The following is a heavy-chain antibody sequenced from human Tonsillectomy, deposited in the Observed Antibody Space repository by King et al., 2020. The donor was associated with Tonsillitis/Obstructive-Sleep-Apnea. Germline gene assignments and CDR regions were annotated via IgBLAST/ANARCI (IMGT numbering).Heavy chain of an antibody. CDR1: GYTFTDYN. D-gene: IGHD3-10*01. V-gene: IGHV1-2*06. J-gene: IGHJ4*02. Sequence: QLVQSGAEVKNPGASVKVSCKASGYTFTDYNVHWVRQVPGQGLDWMGRINPNTGGTIYAQKFQGRVTMSVDTSIATAYMDLTRLRSDDTAVYYCASSAVFGGSGSYTGTIDYWGQGTLATVSS. CDR3: ASSAVFGGSGSYTGTIDY. CDR2: INPNTGGT.